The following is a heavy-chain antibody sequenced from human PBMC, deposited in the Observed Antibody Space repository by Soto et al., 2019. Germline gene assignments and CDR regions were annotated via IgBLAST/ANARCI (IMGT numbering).Heavy chain of an antibody. J-gene: IGHJ4*02. CDR3: AREFSNSPEAFDS. D-gene: IGHD6-6*01. CDR2: IYYTGST. Sequence: KPSETLSLTCTVSGGSVNRDNFYWSWIRQPPGRGLEWIGYIYYTGSTSYNPSLKSRVTISIDTSRNQFSLKLSSVTAADTAVYYCAREFSNSPEAFDSWGQGSPVTVSS. CDR1: GGSVNRDNFY. V-gene: IGHV4-61*01.